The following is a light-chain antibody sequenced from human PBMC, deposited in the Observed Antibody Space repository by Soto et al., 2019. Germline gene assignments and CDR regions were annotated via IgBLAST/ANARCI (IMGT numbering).Light chain of an antibody. J-gene: IGKJ2*01. CDR3: QQYYTSPYP. CDR1: QGVSTY. V-gene: IGKV1-8*01. CDR2: AAS. Sequence: AVRMTQSPSSLSASTGDRVTITCRASQGVSTYLAWYQQKPGKGPKLLIYAASTLQSGVPSRFSGSGSGTDFTLTISYLQSEDVATYYCQQYYTSPYPFGQGTPLEI.